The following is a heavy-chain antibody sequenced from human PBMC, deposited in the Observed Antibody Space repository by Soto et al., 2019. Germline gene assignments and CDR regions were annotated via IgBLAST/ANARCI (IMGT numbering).Heavy chain of an antibody. Sequence: EVQLVESGGGLVQPGRSLRLSCGASGFTFDEYAIHWVRQAPGKGLEWVSGISWNSDTIGYADSVKGRFTISRDNAKKSLYLQLNSLRAEDTALYYCAKAIPPGSYYSAIDYWGEGTLVTVSS. V-gene: IGHV3-9*01. CDR2: ISWNSDTI. CDR1: GFTFDEYA. J-gene: IGHJ4*02. CDR3: AKAIPPGSYYSAIDY. D-gene: IGHD1-26*01.